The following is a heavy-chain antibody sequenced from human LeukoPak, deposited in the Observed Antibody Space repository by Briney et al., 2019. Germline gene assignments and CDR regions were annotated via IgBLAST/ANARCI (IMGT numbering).Heavy chain of an antibody. CDR1: GFTFSDYY. CDR3: ARSRITIFGVYDY. CDR2: ISSSGSTI. D-gene: IGHD3-3*01. Sequence: GESLKISCAASGFTFSDYYMSWIRQAPGKGLEWVSYISSSGSTIYYADSVKGRFTISRDNAKNSLYLQMNSLRAEDTAVYYCARSRITIFGVYDYWGQGTLVTVSS. J-gene: IGHJ4*02. V-gene: IGHV3-11*01.